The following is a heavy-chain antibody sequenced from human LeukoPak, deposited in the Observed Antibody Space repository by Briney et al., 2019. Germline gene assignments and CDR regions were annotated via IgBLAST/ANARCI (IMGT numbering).Heavy chain of an antibody. Sequence: PPETLSLTCTVSGDSISSYYWSWIRQPPGKGLEWIGYIYHSGTTNYNPSLKSRVTISVDTSKNQFSLQLNSVTAADTAVYYCARDGGLVGAAFDYWGQGTLVTVSS. V-gene: IGHV4-59*01. J-gene: IGHJ4*02. CDR3: ARDGGLVGAAFDY. D-gene: IGHD1-26*01. CDR1: GDSISSYY. CDR2: IYHSGTT.